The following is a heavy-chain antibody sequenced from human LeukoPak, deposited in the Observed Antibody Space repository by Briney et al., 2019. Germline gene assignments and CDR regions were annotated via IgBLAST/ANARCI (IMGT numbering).Heavy chain of an antibody. CDR3: ARGGSGGTVGYFDY. V-gene: IGHV1-3*01. J-gene: IGHJ4*02. CDR1: GYIFTNYA. Sequence: ASVKVSCKASGYIFTNYAIHWVRQAPGQRLEWMGWINADTGNTKYSQKVQGRVTITRDTSASTAYVELSSLRSEDTAVYYCARGGSGGTVGYFDYWDQGTLVTVSS. CDR2: INADTGNT. D-gene: IGHD3-10*01.